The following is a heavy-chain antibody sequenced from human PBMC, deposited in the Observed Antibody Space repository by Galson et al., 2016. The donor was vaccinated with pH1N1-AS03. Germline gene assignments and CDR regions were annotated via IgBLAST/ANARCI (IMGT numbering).Heavy chain of an antibody. CDR2: INPKRGGT. V-gene: IGHV1-2*06. CDR3: ARETRLNMDRGPTFFFDY. Sequence: SVKVSCKASGGNFRTHPISWVRQAPGQGLEWMGRINPKRGGTNYSQRFQGRVAMTRDTSVSTAYMDLIRLRSDDTAVYYCARETRLNMDRGPTFFFDYWGQGSLVTVSS. D-gene: IGHD3-10*01. J-gene: IGHJ4*02. CDR1: GGNFRTHP.